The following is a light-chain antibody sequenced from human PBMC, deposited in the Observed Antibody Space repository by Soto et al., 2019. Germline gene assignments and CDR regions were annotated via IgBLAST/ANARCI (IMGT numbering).Light chain of an antibody. CDR1: QSISRY. CDR3: QQSYSTPRLFT. J-gene: IGKJ2*01. CDR2: AAS. V-gene: IGKV1-39*01. Sequence: DIQMTQSPSSLSASVGDRVTITCRASQSISRYVNWYQQKPGKPPKLLIYAASSLQSGVPSRFSGSGSGTDFTLTISSLQPEDSATYYCQQSYSTPRLFTFGQGTNLEI.